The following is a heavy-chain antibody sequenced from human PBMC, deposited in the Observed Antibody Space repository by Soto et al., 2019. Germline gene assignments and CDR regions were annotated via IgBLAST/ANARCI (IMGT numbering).Heavy chain of an antibody. CDR2: MNPNSGNT. J-gene: IGHJ6*02. CDR3: ARGHRRITIFGVVINNGMDV. CDR1: GYTFTSYD. D-gene: IGHD3-3*01. Sequence: ASVKVSCKASGYTFTSYDINWVRQATGQGLEWMGWMNPNSGNTGYAQKFQGRVTMTRNTSISTAYIELSSLRAEDTAVYYCARGHRRITIFGVVINNGMDVWGQGTTVTVSS. V-gene: IGHV1-8*01.